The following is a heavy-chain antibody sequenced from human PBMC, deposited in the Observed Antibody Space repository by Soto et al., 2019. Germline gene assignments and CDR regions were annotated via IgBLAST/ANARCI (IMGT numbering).Heavy chain of an antibody. V-gene: IGHV4-59*08. CDR3: ARHSNWFDP. CDR1: GGSISSYY. Sequence: SETLSLTCTVSGGSISSYYWSWTRRPPGKGLEWIGYIYYSGSTNYNPSLKSRVTISVDTSKNQFSLKLSSVTAADTAVYYCARHSNWFDPWGQGTLVTVSS. J-gene: IGHJ5*02. CDR2: IYYSGST.